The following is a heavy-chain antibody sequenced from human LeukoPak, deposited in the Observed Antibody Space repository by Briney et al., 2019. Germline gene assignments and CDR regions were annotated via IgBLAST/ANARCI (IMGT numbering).Heavy chain of an antibody. CDR3: ASLRGDYVY. CDR1: GLSFSSYS. D-gene: IGHD4-17*01. Sequence: PGGSLRLSCTSSGLSFSSYSMNRVRRAPGKGLEWVSCISSSSSDIYYTDSVKGRFTISRDNAKSSLYLQMNSLRAEDTAVYYCASLRGDYVYWGQGTLVTVSS. J-gene: IGHJ4*02. CDR2: ISSSSSDI. V-gene: IGHV3-21*01.